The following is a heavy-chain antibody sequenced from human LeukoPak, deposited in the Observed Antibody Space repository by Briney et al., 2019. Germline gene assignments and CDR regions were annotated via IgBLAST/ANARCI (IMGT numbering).Heavy chain of an antibody. CDR1: GYTFINYQ. CDR2: INSNSGAT. Sequence: ASVTVSCRTSGYTFINYQIHWVRQAPDQGLEWMGRINSNSGATVFAQKFQGRVTMTRDTSINTVYMELSSLEFDDTAVYYCTRTWWTEACSSSSCFTPDFDYWGQGTPVTVPS. V-gene: IGHV1-2*06. D-gene: IGHD2-2*02. J-gene: IGHJ4*02. CDR3: TRTWWTEACSSSSCFTPDFDY.